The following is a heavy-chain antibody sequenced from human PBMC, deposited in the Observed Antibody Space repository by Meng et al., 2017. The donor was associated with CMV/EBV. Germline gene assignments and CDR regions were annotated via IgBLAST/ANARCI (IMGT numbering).Heavy chain of an antibody. V-gene: IGHV3-23*01. CDR2: ISGSGGST. CDR3: AKAEQLVPNWFDP. J-gene: IGHJ5*02. Sequence: GESLKISCAASGFTFSDYYMNWVRQAPGKGLEWVSAISGSGGSTYYADSVKGRFTISRDNSKNTLYLQMNSLRAEDTAVYYCAKAEQLVPNWFDPWGQGTLVTVSS. CDR1: GFTFSDYY. D-gene: IGHD6-13*01.